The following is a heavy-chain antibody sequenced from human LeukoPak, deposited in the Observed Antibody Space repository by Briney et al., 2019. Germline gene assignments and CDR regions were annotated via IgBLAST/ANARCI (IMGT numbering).Heavy chain of an antibody. Sequence: SETLSLTCTVASGSISSYYWSWTRQPPGKGLEWIGHISHSGSTNYNPSLKSRVTISVDTSKNQFSLKLSSVTAADTAVYYCARQVADFWSGNPFDYWGQGTLVTVSS. V-gene: IGHV4-59*08. CDR1: SGSISSYY. D-gene: IGHD3-3*01. CDR3: ARQVADFWSGNPFDY. J-gene: IGHJ4*02. CDR2: ISHSGST.